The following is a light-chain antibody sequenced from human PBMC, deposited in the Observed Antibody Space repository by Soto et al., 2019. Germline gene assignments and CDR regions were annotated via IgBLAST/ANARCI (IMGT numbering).Light chain of an antibody. V-gene: IGKV3-15*01. CDR2: GAS. Sequence: EVLLTQSPCTLSLSPGERASLSCGASQSVSNSFLAWYQQKAGKSPRLLICGASTRATGIPARYSGSGSGTECTLTISSLQSEDFAVYYCQQYNNSPPEFGQGTKVDIK. J-gene: IGKJ1*01. CDR3: QQYNNSPPE. CDR1: QSVSNSF.